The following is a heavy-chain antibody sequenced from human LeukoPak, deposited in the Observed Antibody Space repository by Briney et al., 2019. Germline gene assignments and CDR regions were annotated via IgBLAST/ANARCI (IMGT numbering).Heavy chain of an antibody. CDR1: GFTFSTYG. CDR2: ISGSDGST. CDR3: ARSVAVAGREDF. Sequence: PGRSLRLSCAASGFTFSTYGMHWVRQAPGKGLEWVSGISGSDGSTFYANSVKGRFTISRDNSKNTLYLQMNSLRAEDTATYSCARSVAVAGREDFWGQGTLVTVSS. V-gene: IGHV3-23*01. D-gene: IGHD6-19*01. J-gene: IGHJ4*02.